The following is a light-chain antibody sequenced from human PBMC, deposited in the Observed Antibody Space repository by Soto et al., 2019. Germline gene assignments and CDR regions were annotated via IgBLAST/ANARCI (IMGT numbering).Light chain of an antibody. V-gene: IGLV2-8*01. J-gene: IGLJ3*02. CDR1: SSDIGGYNY. CDR2: EVS. CDR3: SSFANSNNRL. Sequence: QSVLTQPPSASGSPGQSVTISCTGTSSDIGGYNYVSWYQQHPGKAPKLMIYEVSKRPSGVPDRFSGSKSGNTASLTVSGLQAEDEADYYCSSFANSNNRLFGGGTKLTVL.